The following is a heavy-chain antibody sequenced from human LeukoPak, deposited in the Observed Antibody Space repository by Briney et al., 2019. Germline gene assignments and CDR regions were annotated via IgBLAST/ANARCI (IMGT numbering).Heavy chain of an antibody. J-gene: IGHJ4*02. CDR3: ARGTVSGYSYGYLH. CDR2: IIPIFGTA. Sequence: SVKVSCKASGGTFSSYAISWVRQAPGQGLEWMGGIIPIFGTANYAQKFQGRVTITAVKSTSTAYMELSSLRSEDTAVYYCARGTVSGYSYGYLHWGQGTLVTVSS. D-gene: IGHD5-18*01. V-gene: IGHV1-69*06. CDR1: GGTFSSYA.